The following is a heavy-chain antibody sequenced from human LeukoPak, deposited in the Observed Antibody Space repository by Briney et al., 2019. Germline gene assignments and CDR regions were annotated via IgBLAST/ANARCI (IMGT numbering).Heavy chain of an antibody. Sequence: SETLSLTCTVSGGSISANYWIWMRQPAGKGLEYIGRIYSSGSTNYNPSLKSRVTISVDTSKNQFSLKLSSVTAADTAVYYCARGGLDWNPLGAEYFQHWGQGTLVTVSS. V-gene: IGHV4-4*07. CDR1: GGSISANY. CDR2: IYSSGST. J-gene: IGHJ1*01. D-gene: IGHD1-1*01. CDR3: ARGGLDWNPLGAEYFQH.